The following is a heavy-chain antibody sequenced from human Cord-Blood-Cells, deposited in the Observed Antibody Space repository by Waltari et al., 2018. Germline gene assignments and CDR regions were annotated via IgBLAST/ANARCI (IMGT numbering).Heavy chain of an antibody. D-gene: IGHD6-13*01. CDR1: GYSFTSYW. J-gene: IGHJ6*03. CDR3: ARRSSSWYDYYYDYYMDV. V-gene: IGHV5-51*01. CDR2: IYPGASDN. Sequence: EVQLVQSGAEVKKPGESLKISCKASGYSFTSYWIGWVRQMPGKGLEWMGIIYPGASDNRYSPSFQGQVTISADKSISTAYLQWRSLKASDTAMYYCARRSSSWYDYYYDYYMDVWGKGTTVTVSS.